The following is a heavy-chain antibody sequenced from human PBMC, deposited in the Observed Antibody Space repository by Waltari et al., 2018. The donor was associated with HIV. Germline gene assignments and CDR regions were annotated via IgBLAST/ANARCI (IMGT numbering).Heavy chain of an antibody. D-gene: IGHD6-13*01. CDR2: IYYTGNT. CDR3: ARRHSSSWFDS. V-gene: IGHV4-39*01. J-gene: IGHJ5*01. CDR1: GDSITSGSYY. Sequence: QLHLQESGPGLVKPSETLSLTCTVSGDSITSGSYYWGWIRQSPGKGLEWIGTIYYTGNTYYNPALGNRVTISVDTSKSLVSLKLSSVTAADTAVYYCARRHSSSWFDSWGQGTLVTVSS.